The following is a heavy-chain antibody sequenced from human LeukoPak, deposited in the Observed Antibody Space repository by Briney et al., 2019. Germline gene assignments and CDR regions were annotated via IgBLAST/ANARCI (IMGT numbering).Heavy chain of an antibody. D-gene: IGHD3-3*01. V-gene: IGHV4-4*07. CDR3: ARVKWHYDFWSGYYGNYYYYYYMDV. CDR1: GGSISSYY. CDR2: IYTSGST. Sequence: SETLSLTCIVSGGSISSYYCSWIRQPAGKVLEWIGRIYTSGSTNYNPYLKSRVTMSVDTSKNQFSLKLSSVTAADTAVYYCARVKWHYDFWSGYYGNYYYYYYMDVWGKGTTVTVSS. J-gene: IGHJ6*03.